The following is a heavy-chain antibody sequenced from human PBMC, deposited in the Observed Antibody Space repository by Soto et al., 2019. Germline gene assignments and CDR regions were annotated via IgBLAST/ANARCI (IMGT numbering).Heavy chain of an antibody. CDR1: GGTFSSYA. J-gene: IGHJ4*02. CDR2: IIPIFGTA. Sequence: QVQLVQSGAEVKKPGSSVKVSCKASGGTFSSYAISWVRQAPGQGLEWMGGIIPIFGTANYAQKFQGRVTITADESTSTAYMELSSLRSEDTAVYYCASLPRYYYDSSGYYLQLFDYWGQGTLVTVSS. CDR3: ASLPRYYYDSSGYYLQLFDY. D-gene: IGHD3-22*01. V-gene: IGHV1-69*12.